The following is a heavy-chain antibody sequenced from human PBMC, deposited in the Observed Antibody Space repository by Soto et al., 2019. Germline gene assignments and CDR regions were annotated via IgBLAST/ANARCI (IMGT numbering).Heavy chain of an antibody. V-gene: IGHV3-11*06. CDR2: ISTTRNYT. D-gene: IGHD2-21*01. Sequence: GGSLRLSCIVSGFTFSDHFMAWFRQAPGKGLEWVSDISTTRNYTKYADSVKGRFSMSRDNARNSVYLQMNRLRADDTAVYYCARVSRDYHLYYFDYWGQGALVTVSS. CDR3: ARVSRDYHLYYFDY. CDR1: GFTFSDHF. J-gene: IGHJ4*02.